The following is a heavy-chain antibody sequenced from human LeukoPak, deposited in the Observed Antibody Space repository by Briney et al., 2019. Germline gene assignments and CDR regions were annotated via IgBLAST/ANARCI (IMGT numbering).Heavy chain of an antibody. CDR2: IYYSGST. Sequence: PSQTLSLTCTVSGGSISSGGYYWSWIRQHPGKGLGWIGYIYYSGSTYYNPSLKSRVTISVDTSKNQFSLKLSSVTAADTAVYYCARDNDSGAFDYWGQGTLVTVSS. CDR3: ARDNDSGAFDY. V-gene: IGHV4-31*03. D-gene: IGHD3-10*01. CDR1: GGSISSGGYY. J-gene: IGHJ4*02.